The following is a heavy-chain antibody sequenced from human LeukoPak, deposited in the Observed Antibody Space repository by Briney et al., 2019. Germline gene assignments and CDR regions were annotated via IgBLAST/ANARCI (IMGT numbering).Heavy chain of an antibody. D-gene: IGHD4-11*01. CDR1: GFTFSSYS. V-gene: IGHV3-23*01. CDR2: VSGSGDNT. Sequence: PGGSLRLSCAASGFTFSSYSMNWVRQAPGKGLEWVSVVSGSGDNTNYADSVKGRFTTSRDNSKNTLFLQMNSLRTEDTAVYFCARWGNDYSQFDSWGQGTLVTVS. J-gene: IGHJ4*02. CDR3: ARWGNDYSQFDS.